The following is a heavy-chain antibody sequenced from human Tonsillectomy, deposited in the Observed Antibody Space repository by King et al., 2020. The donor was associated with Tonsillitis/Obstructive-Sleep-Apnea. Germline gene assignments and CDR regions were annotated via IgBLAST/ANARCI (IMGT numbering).Heavy chain of an antibody. CDR1: GGSFSGYY. V-gene: IGHV4-34*01. Sequence: VQLQQWGAGLLKPSETLSLICAVYGGSFSGYYWSWIRQPPGKGLEWIGEINHSGSTNYNPSLKSRVTISVDTSKNQFSLKLSSVTAADTAEYYCARVGYSNYVNYYYYMDVWGKGTTVTVSS. CDR3: ARVGYSNYVNYYYYMDV. D-gene: IGHD4-11*01. CDR2: INHSGST. J-gene: IGHJ6*03.